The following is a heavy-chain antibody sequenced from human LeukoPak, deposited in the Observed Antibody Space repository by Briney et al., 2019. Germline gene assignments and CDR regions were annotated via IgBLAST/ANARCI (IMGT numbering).Heavy chain of an antibody. CDR3: ARPQYNNYWTAFDC. J-gene: IGHJ4*02. CDR1: GFTFSSYS. CDR2: IKQDGTER. D-gene: IGHD1-1*01. Sequence: GGSLRLSCAASGFTFSSYSMNWARQAPGKGLEWVANIKQDGTERYYVDSVKGRFTISRDNAKNSLYLQMNSLTAEDTAVYYCARPQYNNYWTAFDCWGQGTLVTVSS. V-gene: IGHV3-7*01.